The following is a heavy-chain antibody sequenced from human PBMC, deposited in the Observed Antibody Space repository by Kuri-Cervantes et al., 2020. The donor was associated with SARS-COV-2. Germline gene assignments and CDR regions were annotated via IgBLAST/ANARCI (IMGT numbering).Heavy chain of an antibody. CDR2: IYYSGST. CDR1: GGSFSGYY. J-gene: IGHJ4*02. V-gene: IGHV4-39*01. CDR3: ARRYNWNDGDYFDY. D-gene: IGHD1-20*01. Sequence: SQTLSLTCAVYGGSFSGYYWGWIRRPPGKGLEWIGSIYYSGSTYYNPSLKSRVTISVDTSKNQFSLKLSSVTAADTAVYYCARRYNWNDGDYFDYWGQGTLVTVSS.